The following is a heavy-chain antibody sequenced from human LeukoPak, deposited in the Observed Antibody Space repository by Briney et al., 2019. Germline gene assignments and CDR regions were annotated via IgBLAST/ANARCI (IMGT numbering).Heavy chain of an antibody. Sequence: ASVKVSCKASGYTFTSYGISWARQAPGQGLEWMGWISAYNGNTNYAQKLQGRVTMTTDTSTSTAYMELRSLRSDDTAVYYCARVATHSGSYYLGRYYFDYWGQGTLVTVSS. J-gene: IGHJ4*02. CDR3: ARVATHSGSYYLGRYYFDY. CDR2: ISAYNGNT. D-gene: IGHD1-26*01. CDR1: GYTFTSYG. V-gene: IGHV1-18*01.